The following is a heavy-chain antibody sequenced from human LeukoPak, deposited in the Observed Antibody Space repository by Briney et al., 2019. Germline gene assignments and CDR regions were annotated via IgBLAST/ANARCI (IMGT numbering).Heavy chain of an antibody. CDR3: ARGARGGDYYYYYMDV. J-gene: IGHJ6*03. CDR1: GGTFSSYA. D-gene: IGHD2-21*01. V-gene: IGHV1-69*13. CDR2: IIPIFGTA. Sequence: SVKVSCKASGGTFSSYAISWVRQAPGQGLEWMGGIIPIFGTANYAQKFQGRVTITADESTSTAYMELSSLRSEDTAVYYCARGARGGDYYYYYMDVWGKGTTVTISS.